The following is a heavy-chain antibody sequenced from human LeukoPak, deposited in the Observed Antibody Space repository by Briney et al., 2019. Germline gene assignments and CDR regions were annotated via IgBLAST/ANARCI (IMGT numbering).Heavy chain of an antibody. Sequence: PGGSLRLSCGAFGFIFGDFAIHWVRQAPGKGLEWVSGTSWNSGNIGYADSVKGRFTISRDNAKNSLYLQMNSLRAEDTALYYCAKAYGSGIFYGMDVWGQGTTVTVSS. D-gene: IGHD3-10*01. J-gene: IGHJ6*02. V-gene: IGHV3-9*01. CDR3: AKAYGSGIFYGMDV. CDR1: GFIFGDFA. CDR2: TSWNSGNI.